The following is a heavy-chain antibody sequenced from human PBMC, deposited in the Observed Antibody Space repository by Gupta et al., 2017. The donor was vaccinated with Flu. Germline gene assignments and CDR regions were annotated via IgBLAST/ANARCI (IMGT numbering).Heavy chain of an antibody. V-gene: IGHV3-48*03. Sequence: EVQLVESGGGLVQPGGSLRLSCDASGFTFSSYEMNWVRQAPGKGLEWVSYISSSGSTIYYADSVKGRFTISRDNAKNSLYLQMNSLRAEDTAVYYCARDTRVVTTPGAYYYYGMDVWGQGTTVTVAS. CDR2: ISSSGSTI. CDR1: GFTFSSYE. J-gene: IGHJ6*02. D-gene: IGHD4-23*01. CDR3: ARDTRVVTTPGAYYYYGMDV.